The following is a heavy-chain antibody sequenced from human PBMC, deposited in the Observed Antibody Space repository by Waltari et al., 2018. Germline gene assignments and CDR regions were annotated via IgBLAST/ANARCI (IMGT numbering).Heavy chain of an antibody. J-gene: IGHJ4*02. Sequence: QVQLVQSGAEVKKPGAAVKVTCKTSGYTFTGYYMYWVRQAPGQGLEWLGCVNPYSGGTAYAQKFQGRVTLTRATSISTAYMELNRLISDDSAMYYCATAPDAFQIINWGQGTLVTVSS. D-gene: IGHD2-2*01. V-gene: IGHV1-2*02. CDR1: GYTFTGYY. CDR3: ATAPDAFQIIN. CDR2: VNPYSGGT.